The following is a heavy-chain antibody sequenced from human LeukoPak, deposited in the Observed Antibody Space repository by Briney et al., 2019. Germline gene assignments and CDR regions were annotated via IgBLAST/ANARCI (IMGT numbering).Heavy chain of an antibody. J-gene: IGHJ5*02. V-gene: IGHV1-69*05. D-gene: IGHD4-17*01. CDR2: IIPIFGTA. CDR3: ARARGDGETWFDP. Sequence: SVKVSCKASGGTFSSYAISWVRQAPGQGLEWMGGIIPIFGTANYAQKFQGRVTITTDGSTSTAYMELSSLRSEDTAVYYCARARGDGETWFDPWGQGTLVTVSS. CDR1: GGTFSSYA.